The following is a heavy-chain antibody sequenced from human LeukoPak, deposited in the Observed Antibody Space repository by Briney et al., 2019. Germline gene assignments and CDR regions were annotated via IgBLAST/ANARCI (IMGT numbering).Heavy chain of an antibody. J-gene: IGHJ1*01. CDR2: MGGSGGRT. CDR1: GFTFSSYA. Sequence: GGSLRLSCGASGFTFSSYAMSWVRQAPGKGLEWVLGMGGSGGRTDYADSVKGRFTISRDNSKNTLYLQMNSLRAEDTAVYYCAKSVVPAAISYFQHWGQGTLVTVSS. D-gene: IGHD2-2*02. V-gene: IGHV3-23*01. CDR3: AKSVVPAAISYFQH.